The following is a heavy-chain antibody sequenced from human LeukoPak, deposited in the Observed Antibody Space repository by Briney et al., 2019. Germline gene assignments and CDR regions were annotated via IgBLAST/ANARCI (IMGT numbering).Heavy chain of an antibody. CDR2: IYTSGST. CDR3: ARVPGDYYYYYMDV. J-gene: IGHJ6*03. Sequence: PSETLSLTCTVSGGSISSGSYYWSWIRQPAGKGLEWIGRIYTSGSTNYNPSLKSRVTISVDTSKNQFSLKLSSVTAADTAVYYCARVPGDYYYYYMDVWGKGTTVTVSS. D-gene: IGHD3-10*01. V-gene: IGHV4-61*02. CDR1: GGSISSGSYY.